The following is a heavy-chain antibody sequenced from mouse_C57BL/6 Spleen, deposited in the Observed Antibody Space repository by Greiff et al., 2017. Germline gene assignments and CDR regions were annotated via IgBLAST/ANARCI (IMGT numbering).Heavy chain of an antibody. Sequence: QVQLQQSGAELVRPGTSVKMSCKASGYTFTNYWIGWAKQRPGHGLEWIGDIYPGGGYTNYNEQFKGKATLTADKSSSTAYMQFSSLTSEDSAIYYCARERAYGNYDGYFDVWGTGTTVTVSS. CDR1: GYTFTNYW. CDR2: IYPGGGYT. V-gene: IGHV1-63*01. J-gene: IGHJ1*03. D-gene: IGHD2-1*01. CDR3: ARERAYGNYDGYFDV.